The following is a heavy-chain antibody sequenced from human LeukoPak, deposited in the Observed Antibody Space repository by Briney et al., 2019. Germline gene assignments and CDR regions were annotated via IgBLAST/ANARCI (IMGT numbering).Heavy chain of an antibody. CDR3: ARGPRGTFDY. J-gene: IGHJ4*02. V-gene: IGHV4-34*01. Sequence: PSETLSLTCAVYGGSFSGYYWSWIRQPPGKGLEWIGEINHSGSTNYNPSLKSRVTTSVDTSKNQFSLKLSSVTAADTAVYYCARGPRGTFDYWGQGTLVTVSS. CDR2: INHSGST. CDR1: GGSFSGYY.